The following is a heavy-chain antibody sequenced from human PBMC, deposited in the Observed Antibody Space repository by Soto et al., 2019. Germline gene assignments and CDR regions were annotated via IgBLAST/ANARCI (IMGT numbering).Heavy chain of an antibody. CDR2: INHSGST. J-gene: IGHJ5*02. V-gene: IGHV4-34*01. CDR1: GGSFSGYY. Sequence: PSETLSLTCAVYGGSFSGYYWSWIRQPPGKGLEWIGEINHSGSTNYNPSLKSRVTISVDTSKNQFSLMLSSVTAADTAVYYCARDKVALFRREKSWFDPWGQGTLVPV. CDR3: ARDKVALFRREKSWFDP. D-gene: IGHD2-15*01.